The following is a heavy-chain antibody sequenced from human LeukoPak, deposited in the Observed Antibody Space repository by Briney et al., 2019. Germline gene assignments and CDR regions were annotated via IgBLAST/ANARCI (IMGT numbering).Heavy chain of an antibody. CDR1: GFTFSTYS. J-gene: IGHJ3*02. V-gene: IGHV3-21*01. D-gene: IGHD1-26*01. Sequence: GGSLRLSCAASGFTFSTYSMNWVRQAPGKGLEWVSSISSGSSYIYYADSVKGRFTISRDNAKNSLYLQMNSLRAEDTAVYYCARGLVGVTGSDAFDIWGQGTMVTVSS. CDR2: ISSGSSYI. CDR3: ARGLVGVTGSDAFDI.